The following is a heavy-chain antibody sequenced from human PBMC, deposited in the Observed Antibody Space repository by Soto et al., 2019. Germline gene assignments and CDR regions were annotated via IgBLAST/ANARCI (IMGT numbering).Heavy chain of an antibody. CDR1: GYTFTSYD. CDR2: MNPNTGNT. V-gene: IGHV1-8*01. J-gene: IGHJ4*02. D-gene: IGHD3-10*01. CDR3: ARPITMVRGVMGH. Sequence: ASVKVSCKASGYTFTSYDINWVRQATGQGLEWMGWMNPNTGNTGYAQKFQGRVTMTRNTSISTAYMELSSLRSEDTAVYYCARPITMVRGVMGHWGQGTLVTVSS.